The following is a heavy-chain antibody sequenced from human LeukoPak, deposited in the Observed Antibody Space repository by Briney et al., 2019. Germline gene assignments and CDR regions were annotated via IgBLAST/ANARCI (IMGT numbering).Heavy chain of an antibody. J-gene: IGHJ4*02. D-gene: IGHD6-19*01. Sequence: GGSLRLSCAASGFTFSSYAMSWVRQAPGKGLEWVSAISGSGGSTCYADSVKGRFTISRDNSKNTLYLQMNSLRAEDTAVYYCATTLVGQWLAETPPIWGQGTLVTVSS. CDR1: GFTFSSYA. V-gene: IGHV3-23*01. CDR2: ISGSGGST. CDR3: ATTLVGQWLAETPPI.